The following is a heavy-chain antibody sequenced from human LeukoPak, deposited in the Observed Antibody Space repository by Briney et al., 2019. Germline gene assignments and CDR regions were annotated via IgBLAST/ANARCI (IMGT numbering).Heavy chain of an antibody. J-gene: IGHJ3*02. D-gene: IGHD5/OR15-5a*01. Sequence: TLSLTCTVSGGSISSGGYYWSWIRQHPGKGLEWIGYIYYSGSTYYNPSLKSRVTISVDTSKNQFSLKLSSVTAADTAVYYCARDSRSRRAFDIWGQGTMVTVSS. CDR3: ARDSRSRRAFDI. V-gene: IGHV4-31*03. CDR2: IYYSGST. CDR1: GGSISSGGYY.